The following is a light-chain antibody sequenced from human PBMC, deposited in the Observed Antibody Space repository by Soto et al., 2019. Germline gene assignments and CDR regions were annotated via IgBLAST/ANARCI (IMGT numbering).Light chain of an antibody. CDR3: QSYDRSLNVYV. CDR1: SSNIGSNYD. J-gene: IGLJ1*01. CDR2: GNS. Sequence: QLVLTQPPSVSGAPGQRVTISCTGSSSNIGSNYDVHWYQQLPGTAPKLLIYGNSNRPSGVPDRFSCSKSGTSASLAITGLQAEDEADYYCQSYDRSLNVYVFGTGTKVTVL. V-gene: IGLV1-40*01.